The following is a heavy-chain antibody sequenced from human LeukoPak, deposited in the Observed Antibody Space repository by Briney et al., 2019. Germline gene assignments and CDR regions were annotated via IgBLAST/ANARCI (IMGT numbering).Heavy chain of an antibody. CDR1: GGSISSGDYY. Sequence: SETLSLTCTVSGGSISSGDYYWSWIRQPPGKGLEWIGYIYYSGSTYYNPSLKSRVTISVDTSKNQFSLKLSSVTAADTAVYYCADRYSSGWPPGYWGQGTLVTVSS. CDR3: ADRYSSGWPPGY. CDR2: IYYSGST. D-gene: IGHD6-19*01. J-gene: IGHJ4*02. V-gene: IGHV4-30-4*01.